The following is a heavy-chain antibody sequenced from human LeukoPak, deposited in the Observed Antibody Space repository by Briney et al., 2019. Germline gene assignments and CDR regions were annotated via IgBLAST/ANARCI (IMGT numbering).Heavy chain of an antibody. CDR3: ARRNTFRSGYYYVRFDY. CDR1: GGSISSGSYY. D-gene: IGHD3-22*01. Sequence: PSETLSLTCTVSGGSISSGSYYWSWIRQPAGKGLEWIGRIYTSGSTNYNPSLKSRVTMSVDTSKNQFSLKLSSVTAADTAVYYCARRNTFRSGYYYVRFDYWGQGTLVTVSS. J-gene: IGHJ4*02. CDR2: IYTSGST. V-gene: IGHV4-61*02.